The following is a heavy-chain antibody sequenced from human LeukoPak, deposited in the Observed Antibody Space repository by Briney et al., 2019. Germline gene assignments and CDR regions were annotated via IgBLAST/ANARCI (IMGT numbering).Heavy chain of an antibody. V-gene: IGHV4-34*01. CDR1: GGSFSGYY. Sequence: PSETLSLTCAVHGGSFSGYYWSWIRQPPGKGLEWIGEINHSGSTNYNPSLKSRVTISVDTSKNQFSLKLSSVTAADTAVYYCASTDYSYGMEFDYWGQGTLVTVSS. J-gene: IGHJ4*02. D-gene: IGHD5-18*01. CDR3: ASTDYSYGMEFDY. CDR2: INHSGST.